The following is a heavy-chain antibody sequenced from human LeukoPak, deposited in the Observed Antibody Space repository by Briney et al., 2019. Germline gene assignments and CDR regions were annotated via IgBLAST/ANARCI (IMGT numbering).Heavy chain of an antibody. D-gene: IGHD6-19*01. CDR1: GFTVSRYY. Sequence: GGSLRLSCAVSGFTVSRYYMSWVRQAPGKGLEWVSLIDGSGGSTNYANSVKGRFTISRDNSKNTLYLHMNSLRAEDTAVYYCAKDAGVAGRIRAFDYWGQGTLVTVSS. V-gene: IGHV3-23*01. CDR2: IDGSGGST. J-gene: IGHJ4*02. CDR3: AKDAGVAGRIRAFDY.